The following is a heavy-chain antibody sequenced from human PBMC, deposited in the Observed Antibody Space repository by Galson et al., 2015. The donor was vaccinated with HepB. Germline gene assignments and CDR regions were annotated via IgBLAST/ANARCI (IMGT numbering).Heavy chain of an antibody. D-gene: IGHD3-3*01. CDR3: AKDLPITIFGLGDGMDV. J-gene: IGHJ6*02. CDR1: GFTFSSYA. CDR2: ISGSGGST. V-gene: IGHV3-23*01. Sequence: SLRLSCAASGFTFSSYAMSWVRQAPGKGLEWVSAISGSGGSTYYADSVKGRFTISRDNSKNTLYLQMNSLRAEDTAVYYCAKDLPITIFGLGDGMDVWGQGTTVTVSS.